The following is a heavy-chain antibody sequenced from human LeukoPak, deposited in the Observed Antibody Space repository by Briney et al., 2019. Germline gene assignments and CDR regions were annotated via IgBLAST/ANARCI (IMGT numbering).Heavy chain of an antibody. Sequence: GGSLRLAFSASGFIFDTDGMHGGRQAPRKGLEWGAGIWYDGSKKYYAGSVKGRFTISRDNSKNTPGLHLNTLRAEDTAVSYRARGYCSGPACDLDYWGQGTLVTVSS. CDR2: IWYDGSKK. D-gene: IGHD2-15*01. J-gene: IGHJ4*02. CDR3: ARGYCSGPACDLDY. V-gene: IGHV3-33*01. CDR1: GFIFDTDG.